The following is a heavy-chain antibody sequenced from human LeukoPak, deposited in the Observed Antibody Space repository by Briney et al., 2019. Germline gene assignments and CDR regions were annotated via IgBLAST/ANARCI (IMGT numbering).Heavy chain of an antibody. V-gene: IGHV4-34*01. CDR2: INHSGST. J-gene: IGHJ6*02. CDR1: GGSFSGYY. D-gene: IGHD6-19*01. CDR3: ARERYSSGWSYYYYYYGMDV. Sequence: SSETLSLTCAVYGGSFSGYYWSWIRQPPGKGLEWIGEINHSGSTNYNPSLKSRVTISVDTSKNQFSLKLSSVTAADTAVYYCARERYSSGWSYYYYYYGMDVWGQGTTVTVSS.